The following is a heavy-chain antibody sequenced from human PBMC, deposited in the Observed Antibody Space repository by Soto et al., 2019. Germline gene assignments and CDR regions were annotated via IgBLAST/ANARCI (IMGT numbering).Heavy chain of an antibody. V-gene: IGHV3-23*01. D-gene: IGHD6-13*01. CDR3: AKERGYSSSWYRLGGFDY. CDR2: ISGSGGST. CDR1: GFTFSSYA. J-gene: IGHJ4*02. Sequence: EVQLLESGGGLVQPGGSLRLSCAASGFTFSSYAMSWVRQAPGKGLEWVSAISGSGGSTYYADSVKGRFTISRDNSKNTLYLQMNSLRAEDTAVYYCAKERGYSSSWYRLGGFDYWGQGTLVTVSS.